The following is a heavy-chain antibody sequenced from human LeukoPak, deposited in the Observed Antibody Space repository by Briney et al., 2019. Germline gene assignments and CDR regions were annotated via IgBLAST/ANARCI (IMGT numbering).Heavy chain of an antibody. CDR1: GFTFSSYS. CDR3: AKDLENYYDSSGDY. V-gene: IGHV3-21*04. CDR2: ISSSSSYI. Sequence: GGSLRLSCAASGFTFSSYSMNWVRQAPGKGLEWVSSISSSSSYIYYADSVKGRFTTSRDNAKNSLYLQMNSLRAEDTAVYYCAKDLENYYDSSGDYWGQGTLVTVSS. J-gene: IGHJ4*02. D-gene: IGHD3-22*01.